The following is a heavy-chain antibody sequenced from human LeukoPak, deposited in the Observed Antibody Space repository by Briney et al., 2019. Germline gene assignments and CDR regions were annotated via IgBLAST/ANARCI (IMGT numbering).Heavy chain of an antibody. D-gene: IGHD2-21*01. V-gene: IGHV3-30-3*01. Sequence: GRSLTLSCAASGFTFSTYFMLWVRPAPGKGLGWVADIASDGSHTFYVESVKGRFTISRDNSKNTLYLQMNSLRAEDTAVYFCARERQDTILHSGAFDIWGQGTMVTVSS. J-gene: IGHJ3*02. CDR2: IASDGSHT. CDR3: ARERQDTILHSGAFDI. CDR1: GFTFSTYF.